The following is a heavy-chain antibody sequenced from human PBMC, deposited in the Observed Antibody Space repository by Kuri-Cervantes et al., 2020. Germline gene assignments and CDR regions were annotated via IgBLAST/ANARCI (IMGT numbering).Heavy chain of an antibody. CDR1: GGSISSSSYY. Sequence: GSLRLSCTVSGGSISSSSYYWVWIRQPPGKGLGWIGNIYYSGSTYYNPSLKSRVTISVDTSKNQFSLKLSSVTAADTAVYYCARMNPVCGGDCPDAFDIWGQGTMVTVSS. V-gene: IGHV4-39*01. CDR2: IYYSGST. D-gene: IGHD2-21*02. J-gene: IGHJ3*02. CDR3: ARMNPVCGGDCPDAFDI.